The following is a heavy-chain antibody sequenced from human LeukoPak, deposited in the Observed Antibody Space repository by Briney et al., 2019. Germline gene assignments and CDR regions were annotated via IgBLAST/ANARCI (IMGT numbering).Heavy chain of an antibody. D-gene: IGHD1-26*01. CDR2: IYYSGST. V-gene: IGHV4-61*01. CDR1: GGSVNSGSYY. CDR3: ARAAYSGSYHSDY. J-gene: IGHJ4*02. Sequence: PSEPLSLTCTVSGGSVNSGSYYWNWIRQPPGKGLEWIGYIYYSGSTNYNPSLKRRVTISVDTSKNQFSLKLSSVTAADTAVYYCARAAYSGSYHSDYWGQGTLVTVSS.